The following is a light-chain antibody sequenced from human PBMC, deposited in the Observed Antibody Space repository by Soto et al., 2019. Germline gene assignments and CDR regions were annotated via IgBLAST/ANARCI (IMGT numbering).Light chain of an antibody. CDR2: GAS. V-gene: IGKV3-15*01. J-gene: IGKJ5*01. Sequence: IVMTQSPATLSVSAGESATLSRRASQSVSIDLAWYQQTPGQAPTLLIYGASTRATGIPVRFSGSGSATDFTLTISSLEPDDFAVYYCQQRSNWPPITFGQGTRLEIK. CDR3: QQRSNWPPIT. CDR1: QSVSID.